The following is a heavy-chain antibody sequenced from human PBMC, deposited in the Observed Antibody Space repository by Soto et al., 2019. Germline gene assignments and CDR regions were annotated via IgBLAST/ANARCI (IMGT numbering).Heavy chain of an antibody. V-gene: IGHV1-69*02. CDR1: GGTFSSYT. Sequence: QVQLVQSGAEVKKPGSSVKVSCKASGGTFSSYTISWVRQAPGQGLEWMGRIIPILGIANYAQKFQGRVTITADKSTSTAYMELRSLRSEDTAVYYCARGPTTYCSGGSCYSDYWGQGTLVTVSS. CDR2: IIPILGIA. J-gene: IGHJ4*02. D-gene: IGHD2-15*01. CDR3: ARGPTTYCSGGSCYSDY.